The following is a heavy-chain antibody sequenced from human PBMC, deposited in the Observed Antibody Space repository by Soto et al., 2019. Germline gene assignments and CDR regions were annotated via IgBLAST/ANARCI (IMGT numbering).Heavy chain of an antibody. Sequence: ASVKVSCKASGYTFTSYYMHWVRQAPGQGLEWLGLINLSGGSTSYAQKFQGRFTMTRDTSTSTVYMELSSLSFEDTAVYYCARGDIVATHMDYWGQGTLVTVS. J-gene: IGHJ4*02. CDR3: ARGDIVATHMDY. CDR2: INLSGGST. CDR1: GYTFTSYY. D-gene: IGHD5-12*01. V-gene: IGHV1-46*03.